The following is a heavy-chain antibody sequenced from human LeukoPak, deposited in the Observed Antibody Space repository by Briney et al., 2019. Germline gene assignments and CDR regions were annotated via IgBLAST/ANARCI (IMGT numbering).Heavy chain of an antibody. D-gene: IGHD6-13*01. V-gene: IGHV4-39*07. CDR2: IYYSGST. J-gene: IGHJ4*02. CDR1: GGSISSSSYY. CDR3: ARVLDLRPAAGTHFDY. Sequence: SETLSLTCTVSGGSISSSSYYWGWIRQPPGKGLEWIGSIYYSGSTYYNPSLKSRVTISVDTSKNQFSLKLSSVTVADTAVYYCARVLDLRPAAGTHFDYWGQGTLVTVST.